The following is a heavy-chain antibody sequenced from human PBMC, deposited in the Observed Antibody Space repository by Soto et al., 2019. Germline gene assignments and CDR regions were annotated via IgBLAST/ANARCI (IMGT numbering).Heavy chain of an antibody. CDR3: ARLNGSAGAFDI. J-gene: IGHJ3*02. V-gene: IGHV4-59*01. Sequence: SETLSLTCTVSGGSISSYYWGWIRQPPGKGLEWIGYIYYSGSTNYNPSLKSRVTISVDTSKNQFSLKLSSVTAADTAVYYCARLNGSAGAFDIWGQGTMVTVSS. CDR1: GGSISSYY. D-gene: IGHD2-2*03. CDR2: IYYSGST.